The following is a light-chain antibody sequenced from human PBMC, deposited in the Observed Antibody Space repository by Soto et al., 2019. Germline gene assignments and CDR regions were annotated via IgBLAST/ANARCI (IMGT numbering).Light chain of an antibody. CDR1: QNVLYSSNNKNY. V-gene: IGKV4-1*01. CDR3: QQYYSIPQT. J-gene: IGKJ2*01. CDR2: WAS. Sequence: DIVMTQSPDSLAVSLGERATINCKSSQNVLYSSNNKNYLAWYQQKPGQPPKLLIYWASTRESGVPDRLSGSGSGTDFTLTISSLQAEDVAIYYCQQYYSIPQTFGQGTKLEVK.